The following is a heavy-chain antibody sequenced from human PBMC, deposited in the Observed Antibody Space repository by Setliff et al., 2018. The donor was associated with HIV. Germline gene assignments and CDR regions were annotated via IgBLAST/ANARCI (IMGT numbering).Heavy chain of an antibody. J-gene: IGHJ4*02. CDR1: GFTFRSFC. CDR2: IRYDGSDK. V-gene: IGHV3-30*02. CDR3: AKEGLIQLWYGGSFDY. Sequence: QAGGSLRLSCAASGFTFRSFCLGWVRQVPGKGLEWVAFIRYDGSDKYYADSVKGRFTISRDNSKNTLSLQMNSLRAEDTAVYYCAKEGLIQLWYGGSFDYWGQGTLVTVSS. D-gene: IGHD5-18*01.